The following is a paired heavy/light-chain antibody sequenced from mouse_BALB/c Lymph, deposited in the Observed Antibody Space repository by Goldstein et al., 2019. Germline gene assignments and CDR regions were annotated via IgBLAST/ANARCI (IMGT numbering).Light chain of an antibody. Sequence: DVVMTQTPLSLPVSLGDQASISCRSSQSLVHSNGNTYLHWYLQKPGQSPKLLIYKVSNRFSGVPDRFSGSGSGTDFTLKISRVEAEDLGVYFCSQSTHVPPFTFGSGTRLEIK. CDR2: KVS. CDR1: QSLVHSNGNTY. V-gene: IGKV1-110*01. CDR3: SQSTHVPPFT. J-gene: IGKJ4*01.
Heavy chain of an antibody. CDR3: TRFYYGMDY. CDR2: IYPGSGST. Sequence: LQQPGSELMRPGASVKLSCKASGYTFTSYWMHWVKQRPGQGLEWIGNIYPGSGSTNYDEKFKSKATLTVDTSSSTAYMQLSSLTSEDSAVYFCTRFYYGMDYWGQGTSVTVSS. V-gene: IGHV1S22*01. CDR1: GYTFTSYW. J-gene: IGHJ4*01.